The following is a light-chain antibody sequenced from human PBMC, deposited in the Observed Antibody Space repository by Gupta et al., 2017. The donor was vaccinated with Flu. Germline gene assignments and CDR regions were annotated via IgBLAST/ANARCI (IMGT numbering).Light chain of an antibody. J-gene: IGLJ2*01. V-gene: IGLV6-57*03. CDR2: EDD. CDR1: VCSIASSL. CDR3: QAEDGDYHV. Sequence: FILTQPHSVSESPGPPVPIYCPRSVCSIASSLVQWYQQRPGSAPNTLIFEDDKSHSGVPDRFSGSTDSSSNSAAPSISGRKTEADDYYYCQAEDGDYHVFGGGTKLTVL.